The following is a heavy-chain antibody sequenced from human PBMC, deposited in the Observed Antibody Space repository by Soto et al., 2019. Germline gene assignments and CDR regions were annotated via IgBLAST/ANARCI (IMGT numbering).Heavy chain of an antibody. V-gene: IGHV3-23*01. D-gene: IGHD4-17*01. J-gene: IGHJ3*02. CDR1: GFTFSSYA. Sequence: PGGSLRLSCAASGFTFSSYAMTWVRQAPGRGPEWVSSISASGGSTYYADAVSGRLTISRDNSKNTLSLQMHSLRVEDTALYYCAKDPNGDYVGAFAIWGQGTTVTVSS. CDR3: AKDPNGDYVGAFAI. CDR2: ISASGGST.